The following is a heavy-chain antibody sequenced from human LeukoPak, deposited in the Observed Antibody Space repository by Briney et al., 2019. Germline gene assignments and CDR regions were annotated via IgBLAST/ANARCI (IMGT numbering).Heavy chain of an antibody. Sequence: GGSLRLSCAASGFTFSSYGMHWVRQAPGKGLEWVAVISYDGSNKYYADSVKGRFTISRDNSKNTLYLQMNSLRAEDTAVYYCARPRELRPYFDYWGQGTLVTVSS. D-gene: IGHD3-10*01. CDR2: ISYDGSNK. V-gene: IGHV3-30*03. CDR3: ARPRELRPYFDY. J-gene: IGHJ4*02. CDR1: GFTFSSYG.